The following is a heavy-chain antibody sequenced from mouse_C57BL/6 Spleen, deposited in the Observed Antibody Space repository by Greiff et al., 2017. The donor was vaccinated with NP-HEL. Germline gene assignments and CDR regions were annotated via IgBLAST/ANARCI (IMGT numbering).Heavy chain of an antibody. Sequence: ESGPGLVKPSQSLSLTCSVTGYSFTSGYYWDCIRQFPGNKLEWMGDISYDGSNNYNPALKNRISITRDTTKNQFFLKLNSVTTEDTATYYCTRGNYAMDYWGQGTSVTVSS. CDR1: GYSFTSGYY. CDR3: TRGNYAMDY. V-gene: IGHV3-6*01. J-gene: IGHJ4*01. CDR2: ISYDGSN.